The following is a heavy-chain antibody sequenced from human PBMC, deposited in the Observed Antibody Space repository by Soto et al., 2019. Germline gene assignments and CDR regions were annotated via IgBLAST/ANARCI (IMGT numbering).Heavy chain of an antibody. J-gene: IGHJ6*03. D-gene: IGHD3-10*01. CDR3: AKDFGYLPRDEYYYYYMDV. CDR1: GFIFSIGA. V-gene: IGHV3-23*01. CDR2: ISGSGGST. Sequence: PGGSLIRSCAASGFIFSIGAIACVLQAPGNLLEVASAISGSGGSTGYADSVKGRFTISRDNSKNTLYLQMNSMRVEDTALYYCAKDFGYLPRDEYYYYYMDVWGKGTTVTVSS.